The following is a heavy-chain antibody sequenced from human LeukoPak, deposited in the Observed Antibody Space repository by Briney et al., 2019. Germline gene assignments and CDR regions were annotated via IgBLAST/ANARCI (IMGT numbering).Heavy chain of an antibody. J-gene: IGHJ4*02. Sequence: PGGSLRLSCAASGFTFSSYSMNWVRQAPRKGLEWVSSISSSSAYIYYADSMKGRFTISRDNAKNSLFLQMNSLRAEDTAVYYCARAGNSAYKSGGDYWGQGTLVTVSS. D-gene: IGHD5-12*01. CDR3: ARAGNSAYKSGGDY. CDR1: GFTFSSYS. CDR2: ISSSSAYI. V-gene: IGHV3-21*01.